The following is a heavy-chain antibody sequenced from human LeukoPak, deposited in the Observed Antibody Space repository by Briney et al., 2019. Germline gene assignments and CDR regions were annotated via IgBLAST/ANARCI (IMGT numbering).Heavy chain of an antibody. CDR2: IYYSGST. J-gene: IGHJ4*02. D-gene: IGHD6-19*01. CDR1: GGSISSYY. Sequence: KPSETLSLTCTVSGGSISSYYWSWIRQPPGKGLEWIGYIYYSGSTNYNPSLKSRVTISVDTSKNQFSLKLSSVTAADTAVYYCASRIAVAASDYWGQGTLVTVSS. V-gene: IGHV4-59*08. CDR3: ASRIAVAASDY.